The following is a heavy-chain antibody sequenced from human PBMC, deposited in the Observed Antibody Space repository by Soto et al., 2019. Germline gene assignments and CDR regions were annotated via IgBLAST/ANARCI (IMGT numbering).Heavy chain of an antibody. CDR1: GYSFTSYW. CDR2: IYPGDSDT. CDR3: ARLGYSYGYRGPYYFDY. V-gene: IGHV5-51*01. D-gene: IGHD5-18*01. J-gene: IGHJ4*02. Sequence: GESLKISCKGSGYSFTSYWIGWVRQMPGKGLEWMGIIYPGDSDTRYSPSFQGQVTISADKSISTAYLQWSSLKASDTAMYYCARLGYSYGYRGPYYFDYWGQGTLVTVSS.